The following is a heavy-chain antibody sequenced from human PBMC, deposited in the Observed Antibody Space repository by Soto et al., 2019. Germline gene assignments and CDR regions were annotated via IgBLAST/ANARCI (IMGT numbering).Heavy chain of an antibody. Sequence: EVQLVESGGGLVKPGGSLRLSCAASGFTFTDVWMTWVRQAPGKGLEWVGSIKRKIDGETTDYAAPVKGRYSISRDDLKNTLFLQTTRLKSEDTAVYYCAVDAQRSSINCPGAYDIWGQGTMVTVSS. CDR3: AVDAQRSSINCPGAYDI. CDR2: IKRKIDGETT. D-gene: IGHD2-2*01. J-gene: IGHJ3*02. V-gene: IGHV3-15*01. CDR1: GFTFTDVW.